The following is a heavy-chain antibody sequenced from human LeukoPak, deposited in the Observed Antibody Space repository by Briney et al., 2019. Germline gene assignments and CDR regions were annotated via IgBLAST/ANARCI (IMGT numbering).Heavy chain of an antibody. CDR2: ISSSGSTI. CDR3: ARGTSLRIAVAGTVDAFDI. Sequence: GGSLRLSCAASGFTFSDYYMSWNRQAPGKGLEWVSYISSSGSTIYYADSVKGRFTISRDNAKNSLYLQMNSLRAEDTAVYYCARGTSLRIAVAGTVDAFDIWGQGTMVTVSS. D-gene: IGHD6-19*01. CDR1: GFTFSDYY. V-gene: IGHV3-11*04. J-gene: IGHJ3*02.